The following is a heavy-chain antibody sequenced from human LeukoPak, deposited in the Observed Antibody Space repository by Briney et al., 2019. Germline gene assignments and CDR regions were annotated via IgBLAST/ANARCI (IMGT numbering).Heavy chain of an antibody. V-gene: IGHV1-69*13. J-gene: IGHJ4*02. CDR3: ARGIDFWSGYYRPGFDY. CDR1: GGTFSSYA. CDR2: IIPIFGTA. Sequence: SVKVSCKASGGTFSSYAISWVRQSPGQGLEWMGGIIPIFGTANYAQKFQGRVTITADESTSTAYMELSSLRSEDTAVYYCARGIDFWSGYYRPGFDYWGQGTLVTVSS. D-gene: IGHD3-3*01.